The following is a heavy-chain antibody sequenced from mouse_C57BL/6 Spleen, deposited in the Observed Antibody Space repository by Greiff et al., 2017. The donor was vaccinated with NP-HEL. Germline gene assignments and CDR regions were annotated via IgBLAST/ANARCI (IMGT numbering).Heavy chain of an antibody. Sequence: LVESGAELAKPGASVKLSCKASGYTFTSYWMHWVKQRPGQGLEWIGYINPSSGYTKYNQKFKDKDTLTADKSSSTAYMQLSSLTYEDSAVYYCAREDDYGYFDYWGQGTTLTVAS. CDR3: AREDDYGYFDY. CDR2: INPSSGYT. J-gene: IGHJ2*01. CDR1: GYTFTSYW. V-gene: IGHV1-7*01. D-gene: IGHD2-4*01.